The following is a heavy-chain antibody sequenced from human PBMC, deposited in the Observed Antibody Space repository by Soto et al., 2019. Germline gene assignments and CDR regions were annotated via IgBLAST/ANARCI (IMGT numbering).Heavy chain of an antibody. CDR1: GYTFTMYA. D-gene: IGHD6-13*01. CDR2: ISAYNGNT. CDR3: ARSPAATGTSWFDP. J-gene: IGHJ5*02. Sequence: SCKASGYTFTMYAISWVRQAPGQGLEWMGWISAYNGNTNYAQKFQGRVTMTTDTSTSTAYMEVRSLRSDDTAMYYCARSPAATGTSWFDPWGQGTLVTVSS. V-gene: IGHV1-18*04.